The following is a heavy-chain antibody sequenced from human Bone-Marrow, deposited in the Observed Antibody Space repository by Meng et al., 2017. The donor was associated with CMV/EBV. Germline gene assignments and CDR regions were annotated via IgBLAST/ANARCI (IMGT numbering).Heavy chain of an antibody. J-gene: IGHJ4*02. D-gene: IGHD3-16*01. CDR1: GFTFDNYG. Sequence: GGSLRLSCAASGFTFDNYGMHWVRQTPGKGLEWVAFIRHDGTNKYYGDSVKGRFTISRDSSKNTVYLQMNSLRPEETAIYYCAKDLLLFGGANAYFDYWGQGTLVTVSS. CDR3: AKDLLLFGGANAYFDY. V-gene: IGHV3-30*02. CDR2: IRHDGTNK.